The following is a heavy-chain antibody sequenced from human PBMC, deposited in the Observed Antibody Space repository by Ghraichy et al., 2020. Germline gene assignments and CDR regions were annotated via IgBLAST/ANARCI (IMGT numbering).Heavy chain of an antibody. Sequence: GGSLRLSCAAAGFKFSDSYMSWSRQAPGKVLEWVALVSSRSTYTNYADSVKGRFTISRDNAKNSVYLQMNSLRVEDTAVYYCARVGGGGYSYGYYFDYWGQGTLVTVSS. CDR2: VSSRSTYT. CDR1: GFKFSDSY. CDR3: ARVGGGGYSYGYYFDY. D-gene: IGHD5-18*01. V-gene: IGHV3-11*06. J-gene: IGHJ4*02.